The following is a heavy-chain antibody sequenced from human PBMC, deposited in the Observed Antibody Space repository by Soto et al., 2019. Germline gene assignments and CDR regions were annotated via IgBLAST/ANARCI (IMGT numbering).Heavy chain of an antibody. J-gene: IGHJ3*02. CDR3: ARDRGGDLKAFDI. CDR1: GFTFSTYS. D-gene: IGHD3-10*01. V-gene: IGHV3-21*01. Sequence: EVQLVESGGGLVKPGGSLRLSCAASGFTFSTYSMNWVRQAPGKGLEWVSTISCSSSYISYADSVKGRFTIARDKSKNAVYQQMNRLRAEDTAVYYCARDRGGDLKAFDIGGQGTTFTVSS. CDR2: ISCSSSYI.